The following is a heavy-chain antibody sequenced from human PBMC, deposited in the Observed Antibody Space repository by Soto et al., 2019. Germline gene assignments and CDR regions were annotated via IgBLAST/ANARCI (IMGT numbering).Heavy chain of an antibody. CDR1: GFTFSSYA. J-gene: IGHJ4*02. CDR3: ARFRGGYNFDY. D-gene: IGHD2-2*02. V-gene: IGHV3-23*01. Sequence: EVQLLESGGGLVQPGGSLRLSCAASGFTFSSYAMTWVRQSPGKGLECVSGMGGSGASTYYADSVEGRFTISRDNSKNTLYHQINGLRAEDTDAYYCARFRGGYNFDYWGQGTMVTVSS. CDR2: MGGSGAST.